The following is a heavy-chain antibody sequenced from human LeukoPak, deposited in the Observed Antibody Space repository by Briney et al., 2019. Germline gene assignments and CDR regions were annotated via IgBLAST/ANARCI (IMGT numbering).Heavy chain of an antibody. J-gene: IGHJ6*03. CDR1: GFTFSSYG. Sequence: GGSLRLSCAASGFTFSSYGMSWVRQAPGKGLEWVSAISGSGGSTYYADSVKGRFTISRDNSKNTLYLQMNSLRAEDTAVYYCAKRYCSSTSCYRYMDVWGKGTTVTISS. CDR2: ISGSGGST. CDR3: AKRYCSSTSCYRYMDV. D-gene: IGHD2-2*02. V-gene: IGHV3-23*01.